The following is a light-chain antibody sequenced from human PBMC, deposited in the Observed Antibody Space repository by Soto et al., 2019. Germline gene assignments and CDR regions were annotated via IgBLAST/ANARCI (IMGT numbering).Light chain of an antibody. CDR3: QSYDNSLSTRV. Sequence: QSVLTQPPSVSGVPGQRVTISCTGSSSNIGAGYDVHWYRQLPGTAPKLLIYGNNNRPSGVPDRFSGAKSDTSASLAITGLQAEDEADYYCQSYDNSLSTRVFGGGTKLTVL. V-gene: IGLV1-40*01. J-gene: IGLJ3*02. CDR2: GNN. CDR1: SSNIGAGYD.